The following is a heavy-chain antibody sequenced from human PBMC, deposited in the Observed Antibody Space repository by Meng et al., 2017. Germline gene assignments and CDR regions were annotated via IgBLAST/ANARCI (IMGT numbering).Heavy chain of an antibody. D-gene: IGHD2/OR15-2a*01. CDR2: ISYDGSLK. J-gene: IGHJ2*01. CDR1: GFTFSSHV. Sequence: QGQVVESGGGVVQPGESLGLSCAGSGFTFSSHVFHWVRQAPGKGLEWLTMISYDGSLKYYADSVKGRFTISRDNSKNTLYLQMNSLRAEDTAVYYCARGLSTTYWYFDLWGRGTLVTVSS. CDR3: ARGLSTTYWYFDL. V-gene: IGHV3-30*07.